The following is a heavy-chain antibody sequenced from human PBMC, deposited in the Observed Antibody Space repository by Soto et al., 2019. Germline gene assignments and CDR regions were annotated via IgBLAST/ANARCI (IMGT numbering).Heavy chain of an antibody. J-gene: IGHJ4*02. CDR1: GFSFSSYS. Sequence: PGGSLRLSCAASGFSFSSYSMNWVRQAPGKGLEWVSSISSGNRYIYYADSVKGRFTISRDNAKNSLYLQMNSLRAEDTAVYYCATYYGSGSTPLDYWGQGTLVTVSS. CDR2: ISSGNRYI. CDR3: ATYYGSGSTPLDY. V-gene: IGHV3-21*01. D-gene: IGHD3-10*01.